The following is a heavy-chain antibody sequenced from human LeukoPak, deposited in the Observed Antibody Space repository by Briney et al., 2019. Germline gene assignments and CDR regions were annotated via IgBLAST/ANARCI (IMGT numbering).Heavy chain of an antibody. CDR3: ARAWGSGWYKNYYYMDV. CDR1: GGTFSSYA. V-gene: IGHV1-69*05. D-gene: IGHD6-19*01. Sequence: SVKVSCKASGGTFSSYAISWVRQAPGQGLEWMGGIIPIFGTANYAQKFQGRVTMTRNTSISTAYMELSSLRSEDTAVYYCARAWGSGWYKNYYYMDVWGKGTTVTISS. CDR2: IIPIFGTA. J-gene: IGHJ6*03.